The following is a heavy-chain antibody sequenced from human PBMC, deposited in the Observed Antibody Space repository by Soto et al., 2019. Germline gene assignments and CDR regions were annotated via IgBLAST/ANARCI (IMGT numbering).Heavy chain of an antibody. CDR1: GGSISSYY. D-gene: IGHD4-4*01. J-gene: IGHJ3*02. CDR2: IYYSGST. V-gene: IGHV4-59*01. Sequence: QVQLQESGPGLVKPSETLSLTCTVSGGSISSYYWSWIRQPPGKGLEWIGYIYYSGSTNYNPSLKGQVTISVDTSKNQFSLKLSSVTAADTAVYYCARAKSHDYSTADPDDAFDIWGQGTMVTVSS. CDR3: ARAKSHDYSTADPDDAFDI.